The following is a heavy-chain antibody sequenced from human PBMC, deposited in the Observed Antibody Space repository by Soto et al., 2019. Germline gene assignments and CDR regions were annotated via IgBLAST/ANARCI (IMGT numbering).Heavy chain of an antibody. CDR1: GFTFSSYA. J-gene: IGHJ4*02. CDR3: AKSVRYFDWLCTSFDY. Sequence: GESLKISCAASGFTFSSYAMSWVRQAPGKGLEWVSAISGSGGSTYYADSVKGRFTISRDNSKNTLYLQMNSLRAEDTAVYYCAKSVRYFDWLCTSFDYWGQGTLVTVSS. V-gene: IGHV3-23*01. D-gene: IGHD3-9*01. CDR2: ISGSGGST.